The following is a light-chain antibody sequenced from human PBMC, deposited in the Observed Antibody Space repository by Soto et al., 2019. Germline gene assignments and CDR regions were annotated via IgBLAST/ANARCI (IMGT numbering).Light chain of an antibody. CDR1: QSVSSSY. V-gene: IGKV3-20*01. CDR2: GAS. Sequence: NVLRQSPGTLALSPRDGVAGSGRASQSVSSSYLAWYQPKPGQAPRLLIYGASRRATGIPDRFSGSGSGTDFTLTIRILEPEDFAVYYCQQYGSSPTFGQGPNVDI. CDR3: QQYGSSPT. J-gene: IGKJ1*01.